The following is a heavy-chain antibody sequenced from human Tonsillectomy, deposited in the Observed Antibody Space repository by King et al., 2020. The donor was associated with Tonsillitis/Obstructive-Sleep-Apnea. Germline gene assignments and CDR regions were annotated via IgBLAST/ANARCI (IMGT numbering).Heavy chain of an antibody. V-gene: IGHV3-7*03. CDR3: ARGYSGYDSYYYYYAMDV. CDR1: GFTFSGHW. Sequence: VQLVESGGGLVQPGGSLRLSCAASGFTFSGHWMSWVRQAPGKGLEWVANINQHGKEKYYLDSVKGRFTISRDNAKTLLYLQLNSLRAEDTAIYFCARGYSGYDSYYYYYAMDVWGRGTTVTVSS. J-gene: IGHJ6*02. CDR2: INQHGKEK. D-gene: IGHD5-12*01.